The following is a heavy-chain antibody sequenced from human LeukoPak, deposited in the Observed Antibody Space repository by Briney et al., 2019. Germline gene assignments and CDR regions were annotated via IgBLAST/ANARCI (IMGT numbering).Heavy chain of an antibody. Sequence: ASVKVSXKASGYTFTGYYMHWVRQAPGQGLEWMGCINPNSGGTNYAQKFQGRVTMTRDTSISTAYMELGRLRSDDTAVYYCARGQMFGELLGYWGQGTLVTVSS. D-gene: IGHD3-10*02. V-gene: IGHV1-2*02. CDR3: ARGQMFGELLGY. CDR1: GYTFTGYY. CDR2: INPNSGGT. J-gene: IGHJ4*02.